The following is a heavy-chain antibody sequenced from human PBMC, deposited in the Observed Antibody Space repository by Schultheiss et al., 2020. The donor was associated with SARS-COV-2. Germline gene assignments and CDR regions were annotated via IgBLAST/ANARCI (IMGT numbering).Heavy chain of an antibody. CDR1: GGSISSSNW. J-gene: IGHJ6*02. Sequence: TLSLTCAVSGGSISSSNWWSWVRQPPGKGLEWIGEIYHSGSTNYNPSLKSRVTISVDKSKNQFSLKLSSVTAADTAVYYCARDARGYCSGGSCYSGYYYYGMDVWGQGTTVTVSS. CDR2: IYHSGST. CDR3: ARDARGYCSGGSCYSGYYYYGMDV. V-gene: IGHV4-4*02. D-gene: IGHD2-15*01.